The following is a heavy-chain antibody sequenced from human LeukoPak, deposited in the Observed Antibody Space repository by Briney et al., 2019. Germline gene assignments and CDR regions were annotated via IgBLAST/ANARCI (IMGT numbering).Heavy chain of an antibody. J-gene: IGHJ3*01. D-gene: IGHD2-15*01. CDR3: ARAVGYCSGGSCYGPL. CDR2: IKPDGGEI. Sequence: PGGSLRLSCAASGFTFSNYWMSWVRQAPGKGLEWVINIKPDGGEIYFVDSVKGRFTISRDNSKNTLYLQMNSLRAEDTAVYYCARAVGYCSGGSCYGPLWGQGTMVTVSS. V-gene: IGHV3-7*01. CDR1: GFTFSNYW.